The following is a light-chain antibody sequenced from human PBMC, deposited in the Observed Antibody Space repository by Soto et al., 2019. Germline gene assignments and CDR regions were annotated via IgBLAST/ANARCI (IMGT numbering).Light chain of an antibody. Sequence: DIQMTQSPSSLSASVGDRVTITCRASPGISNYLAWYQQKPGKVPKLLIYAASTLQSGVPSRFSGSGSGTDFTFTISSLQPEDVATYYCQKYNSAPCTFGGGTKVDIK. CDR3: QKYNSAPCT. CDR1: PGISNY. CDR2: AAS. J-gene: IGKJ4*01. V-gene: IGKV1-27*01.